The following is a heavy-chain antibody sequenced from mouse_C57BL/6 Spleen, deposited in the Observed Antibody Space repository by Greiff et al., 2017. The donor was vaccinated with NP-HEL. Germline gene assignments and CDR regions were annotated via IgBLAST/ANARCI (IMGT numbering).Heavy chain of an antibody. CDR2: IDPENGDT. CDR1: GFNIKDDY. Sequence: VQLQQSGAELVRPGASVKLSCTASGFNIKDDYMHWVKQRPEHGLEWIGWIDPENGDTEYASKFQGKATITADTSSNTAYLQLSSLTSEDTAVYYCTVVATPAWFAYWGQGTLVTVSA. J-gene: IGHJ3*01. D-gene: IGHD1-1*01. V-gene: IGHV14-4*01. CDR3: TVVATPAWFAY.